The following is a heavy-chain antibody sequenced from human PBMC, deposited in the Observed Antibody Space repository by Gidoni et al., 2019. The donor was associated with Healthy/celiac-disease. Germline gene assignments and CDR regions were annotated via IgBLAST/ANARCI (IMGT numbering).Heavy chain of an antibody. CDR2: IIPIFGTA. CDR1: GGTFSSYA. Sequence: QLQLVQSGAEVKKTGSSVKISCKHSGGTFSSYASSWVRQAPGQGLEWMRGIIPIFGTANYAQNVQGRVTITADESTSTAYMELSSLRSEDTAVYFCARAVVQGVWGIDYWGQGTLVTVSS. J-gene: IGHJ4*02. CDR3: ARAVVQGVWGIDY. D-gene: IGHD3-10*01. V-gene: IGHV1-69*01.